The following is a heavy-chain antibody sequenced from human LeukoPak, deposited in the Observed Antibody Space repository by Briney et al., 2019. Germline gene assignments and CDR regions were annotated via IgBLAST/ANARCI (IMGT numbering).Heavy chain of an antibody. V-gene: IGHV3-30*02. Sequence: GGSLRLSCAASGFTFSSYGMHWVRQAPGKVLERVAFIRYDGSNKYYADSVKGRFTISRDNSKNTLYLQMSSLRAEDTAVYYCAKDHYGYFDYWGQGTLVTVSS. D-gene: IGHD4-17*01. CDR1: GFTFSSYG. CDR2: IRYDGSNK. CDR3: AKDHYGYFDY. J-gene: IGHJ4*02.